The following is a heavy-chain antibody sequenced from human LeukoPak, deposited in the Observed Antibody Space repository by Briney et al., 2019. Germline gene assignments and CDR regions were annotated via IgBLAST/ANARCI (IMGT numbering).Heavy chain of an antibody. CDR3: ARHRTTVISEAAFDI. CDR1: GNSISSTTYY. J-gene: IGHJ3*02. Sequence: PSETLSLTCSVSGNSISSTTYYWGWIRQPPGQGLEWIGTIYYSGSTYYNPSLKSRVSISVDTSKNQFSLKVRSVTAADTAVYYCARHRTTVISEAAFDIWGQGTTVSVSS. CDR2: IYYSGST. D-gene: IGHD4-17*01. V-gene: IGHV4-39*01.